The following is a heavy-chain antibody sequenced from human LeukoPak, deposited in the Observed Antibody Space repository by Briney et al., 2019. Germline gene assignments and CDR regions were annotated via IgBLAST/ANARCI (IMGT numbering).Heavy chain of an antibody. CDR3: ARDRGYSYAEGYYYYGMDV. Sequence: GASVKVSCKASGGTFSSYAISWVRQAPGQGLEWMGGIIPIFGTANYAQKFQGRVTITADKSTSTAYMELSSPRSEDTAVYYCARDRGYSYAEGYYYYGMDVWGKGTTVTVSS. D-gene: IGHD5-18*01. CDR1: GGTFSSYA. J-gene: IGHJ6*04. V-gene: IGHV1-69*06. CDR2: IIPIFGTA.